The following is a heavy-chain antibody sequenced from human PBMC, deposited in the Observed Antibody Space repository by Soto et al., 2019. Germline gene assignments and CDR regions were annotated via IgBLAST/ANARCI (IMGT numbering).Heavy chain of an antibody. CDR2: IDNSGVI. D-gene: IGHD4-17*01. CDR3: ARRNGDYPRIYYFDS. J-gene: IGHJ4*02. CDR1: AASISSDN. V-gene: IGHV4-59*01. Sequence: SETLSLTCTVSAASISSDNWGWIRQSPGRGLEWIGHIDNSGVINNNPSLKGRVSISVDTSKDQFSLNLSSVTAADTAVYYCARRNGDYPRIYYFDSWGQGTLVTVSS.